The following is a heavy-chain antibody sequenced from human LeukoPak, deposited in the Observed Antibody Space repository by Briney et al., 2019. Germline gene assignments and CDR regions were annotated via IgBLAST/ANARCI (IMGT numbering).Heavy chain of an antibody. CDR3: ARDVHYAFDY. J-gene: IGHJ4*02. V-gene: IGHV4-31*03. D-gene: IGHD4-17*01. CDR2: IHYSGST. CDR1: GGSISSGGYY. Sequence: SLTLSLTCTVSGGSISSGGYYWSWIRQHPGKGLEWIGYIHYSGSTYYNPSLKSRVTISVDTSKNQFSLKLSSVTAADTAVYYCARDVHYAFDYWGQGTLLPVS.